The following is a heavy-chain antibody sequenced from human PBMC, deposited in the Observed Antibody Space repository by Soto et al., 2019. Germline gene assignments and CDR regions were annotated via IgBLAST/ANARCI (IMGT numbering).Heavy chain of an antibody. V-gene: IGHV1-24*01. CDR1: GYTLTELS. CDR2: FDPEDGET. D-gene: IGHD4-4*01. Sequence: GASVKVSCKVSGYTLTELSMHWVRQAPGKGLEWMGGFDPEDGETIYAQKFQGRVTMTEDTSTDTAYMELSSLRSEDTAVYYCATDQPLYSNYALDYWGQGTLVTVSS. CDR3: ATDQPLYSNYALDY. J-gene: IGHJ4*02.